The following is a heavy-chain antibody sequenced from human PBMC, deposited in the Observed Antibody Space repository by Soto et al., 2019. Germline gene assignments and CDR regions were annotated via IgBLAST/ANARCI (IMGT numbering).Heavy chain of an antibody. CDR3: ARGSALGDYYYYGMDV. V-gene: IGHV4-4*02. CDR1: GGSISSSNW. CDR2: IYHSGST. D-gene: IGHD7-27*01. Sequence: SETLSLTCAVSGGSISSSNWWSWVRQPPGKGLEWIGEIYHSGSTNYNPSPKSRVTISVDKSKNQFSLKLSSVTAGDTAVYYCARGSALGDYYYYGMDVWGQGTTVTVSS. J-gene: IGHJ6*02.